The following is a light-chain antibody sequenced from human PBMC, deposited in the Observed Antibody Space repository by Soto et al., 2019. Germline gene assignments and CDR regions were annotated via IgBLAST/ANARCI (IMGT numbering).Light chain of an antibody. Sequence: DIQMTQSPSTLSGSVGDRVTITCRASQSIISYLNWYQQKPGKAPKLLIYKASRLESGVPSRFTGSGSGTEFTLTITSLQPDDFATYYCQQYYTYWTFGQGTKVDIK. CDR1: QSIISY. CDR2: KAS. J-gene: IGKJ1*01. CDR3: QQYYTYWT. V-gene: IGKV1-5*03.